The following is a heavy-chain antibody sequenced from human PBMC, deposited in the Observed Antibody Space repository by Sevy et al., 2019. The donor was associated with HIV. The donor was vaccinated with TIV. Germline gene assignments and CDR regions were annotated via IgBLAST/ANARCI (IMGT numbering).Heavy chain of an antibody. CDR2: IVVGRGST. V-gene: IGHV1-58*01. CDR3: AADRAECDSGLGDEFDI. Sequence: ASVKVSCKASGFTFSSSAVQWVRQAHGQRLEWIGWIVVGRGSTNYAEKFQERVTITRDMSTSTCYMELSSLRSEDTAVYYCAADRAECDSGLGDEFDIWGQGTMVTVS. CDR1: GFTFSSSA. J-gene: IGHJ3*02. D-gene: IGHD3-16*01.